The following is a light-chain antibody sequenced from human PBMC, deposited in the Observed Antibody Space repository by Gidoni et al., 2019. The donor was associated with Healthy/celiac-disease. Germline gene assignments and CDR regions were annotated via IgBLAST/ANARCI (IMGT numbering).Light chain of an antibody. J-gene: IGKJ5*01. CDR3: QQRSNWPPIT. Sequence: IVFAQSPATLALSPGERATLSCRASQSVSSHLAWYQQKPGQAPRLLIYDASNRATGIPARFSGSGSGTDFTLTISSLEPEDFAVYYCQQRSNWPPITFGQXTRLEIK. CDR2: DAS. V-gene: IGKV3-11*01. CDR1: QSVSSH.